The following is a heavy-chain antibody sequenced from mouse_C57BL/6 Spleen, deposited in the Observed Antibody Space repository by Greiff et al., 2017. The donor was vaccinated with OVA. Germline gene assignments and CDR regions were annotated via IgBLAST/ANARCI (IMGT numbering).Heavy chain of an antibody. J-gene: IGHJ4*01. CDR2: ISYDGSN. CDR3: ARMASNYAMDY. CDR1: GYSITSGYY. D-gene: IGHD5-1*01. Sequence: EVKLMESGPGLVKPSQSLSLTCSVTGYSITSGYYWNWIRQFPGNKLEWMGYISYDGSNNYNPSLKNRISITRDTSKNQFFLKLNSVTTEDTATYYCARMASNYAMDYWGQGTSVTVSS. V-gene: IGHV3-6*01.